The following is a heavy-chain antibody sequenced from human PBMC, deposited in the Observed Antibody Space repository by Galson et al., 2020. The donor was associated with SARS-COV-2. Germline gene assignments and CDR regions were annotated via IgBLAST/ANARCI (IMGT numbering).Heavy chain of an antibody. V-gene: IGHV4-31*03. J-gene: IGHJ1*01. CDR2: IYYSGST. CDR1: GDSISSGGYY. CDR3: ARALDSSGYYLGVYFQH. D-gene: IGHD3-22*01. Sequence: ETSETLSLSCTVSGDSISSGGYYWSWIRQHPGKGLEWIGYIYYSGSTYYNPSLKSRVTISVDTSKNQFSPKLSSVTAADTAVYYCARALDSSGYYLGVYFQHWGQGTLVTVSS.